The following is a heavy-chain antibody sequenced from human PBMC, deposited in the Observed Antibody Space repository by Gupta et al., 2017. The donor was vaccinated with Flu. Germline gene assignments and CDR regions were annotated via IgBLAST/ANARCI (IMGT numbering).Heavy chain of an antibody. Sequence: QVQLEESGGGVVQPGRSRRLSCAASGFTFSSYGMHWVRPAPGKGLEWVAGISYDGSNKYYADSVKGRFTISRDNSKNTLYVQMNSLRAEDTAVYYCAKENYDMLTGNYRDYFDDWGQGTQVLVSS. CDR2: ISYDGSNK. CDR1: GFTFSSYG. D-gene: IGHD3-9*01. J-gene: IGHJ4*02. CDR3: AKENYDMLTGNYRDYFDD. V-gene: IGHV3-30*18.